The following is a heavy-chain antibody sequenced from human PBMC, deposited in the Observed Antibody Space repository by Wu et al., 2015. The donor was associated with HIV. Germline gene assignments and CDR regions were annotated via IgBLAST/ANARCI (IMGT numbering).Heavy chain of an antibody. V-gene: IGHV1-2*02. CDR1: GYTFTDHY. J-gene: IGHJ6*03. D-gene: IGHD3/OR15-3a*01. CDR2: IRPDSGAT. Sequence: QVQLAQLGVEVRKPGASVSVSCQTSGYTFTDHYIHWVRQAPGQGLEWMGWIRPDSGATHYAEKFQDRVTLTRDASINTAYMQLNRLRSDDTAVYFCARDLGNDFAVRGYYWYMDVWGRGTAITVSS. CDR3: ARDLGNDFAVRGYYWYMDV.